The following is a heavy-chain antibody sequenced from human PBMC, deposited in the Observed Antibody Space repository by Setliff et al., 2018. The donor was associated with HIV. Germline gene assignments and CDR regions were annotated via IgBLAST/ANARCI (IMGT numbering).Heavy chain of an antibody. CDR2: IYWDADK. CDR1: GFSLSTNGVG. CDR3: AHNHLAVAGSHYFDY. V-gene: IGHV2-5*02. D-gene: IGHD6-19*01. Sequence: SGPTLVNPTQTLTLICTFSGFSLSTNGVGVGWIRQPPGKALEWLALIYWDADKRYSPSLKNRLTITKDTSKNQVLLTMTNMDPLDTATYYCAHNHLAVAGSHYFDYWGQGTLVTVSS. J-gene: IGHJ4*02.